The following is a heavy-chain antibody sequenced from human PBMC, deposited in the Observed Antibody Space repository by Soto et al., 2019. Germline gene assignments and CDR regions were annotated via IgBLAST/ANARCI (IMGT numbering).Heavy chain of an antibody. J-gene: IGHJ6*02. CDR2: IYYSGGT. V-gene: IGHV4-31*03. Sequence: QVQLQESGPGLVKPSQTLSLTCTVSGGSISSGGYYWSWIRQHPGKGLEWIGYIYYSGGTYYNPSLKSRVTISVDTSKNQFSLKLSSVTAADTAVYYCARGGRRSPVMDVWGQGTTVTVSS. CDR3: ARGGRRSPVMDV. CDR1: GGSISSGGYY.